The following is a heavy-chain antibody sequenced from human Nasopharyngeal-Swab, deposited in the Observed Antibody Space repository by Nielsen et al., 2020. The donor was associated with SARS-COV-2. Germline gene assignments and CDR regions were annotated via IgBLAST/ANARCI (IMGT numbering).Heavy chain of an antibody. CDR3: ARHANYDYVWGSYRPHDAFDI. V-gene: IGHV4-59*08. CDR2: IYYSGSN. D-gene: IGHD3-16*02. CDR1: GGSISSYY. Sequence: SETLSLTCTVSGGSISSYYWSWIRQLPGKGLEWIGYIYYSGSNTYNPSHRSQVTISIDTSKNQSSLKLSSVTAADTAVYYCARHANYDYVWGSYRPHDAFDIWGQGTMVTVSS. J-gene: IGHJ3*02.